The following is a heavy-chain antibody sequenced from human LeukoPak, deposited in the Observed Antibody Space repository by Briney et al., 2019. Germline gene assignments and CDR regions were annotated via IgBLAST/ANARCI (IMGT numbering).Heavy chain of an antibody. J-gene: IGHJ4*02. V-gene: IGHV1-18*01. D-gene: IGHD3-22*01. Sequence: ASVKVSCKASGYTFTSYGISWVRQAPGQGPEWMGWISAYNGNTNYAQKLQGRVTMTTDTSTSTAYMELRSPRSDDTAVYYCARGWYYYDSSGFPPGDYWGQGTLVTVSS. CDR1: GYTFTSYG. CDR3: ARGWYYYDSSGFPPGDY. CDR2: ISAYNGNT.